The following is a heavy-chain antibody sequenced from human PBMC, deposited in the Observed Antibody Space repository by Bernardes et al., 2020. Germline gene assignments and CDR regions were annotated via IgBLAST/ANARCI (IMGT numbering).Heavy chain of an antibody. J-gene: IGHJ4*02. V-gene: IGHV4-34*01. Sequence: SESLSLTCAVYGGSFSGYYWSWIRQPPGKGLEWIGEINHSGSTNYNPSLKSRVTISVDTSKNQFSLKLSSVTAADTAVYYCASDDYGDYERYWGQGTLVTVSS. D-gene: IGHD4-17*01. CDR1: GGSFSGYY. CDR3: ASDDYGDYERY. CDR2: INHSGST.